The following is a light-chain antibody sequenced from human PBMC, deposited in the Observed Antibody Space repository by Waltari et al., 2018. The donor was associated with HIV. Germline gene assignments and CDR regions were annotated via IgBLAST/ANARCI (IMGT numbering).Light chain of an antibody. V-gene: IGLV1-47*01. CDR3: ATWDDSLSGSV. CDR1: SSNIGSHY. J-gene: IGLJ3*02. Sequence: QSVLTQPPSTSGTPGQRVTISCSGSSSNIGSHYVYWYRQLPGTAPKIVMYRDDQGPSGVPVRFSGSKAGTSASLAISGLRSEDEADYFCATWDDSLSGSVFGGGTKLTVL. CDR2: RDD.